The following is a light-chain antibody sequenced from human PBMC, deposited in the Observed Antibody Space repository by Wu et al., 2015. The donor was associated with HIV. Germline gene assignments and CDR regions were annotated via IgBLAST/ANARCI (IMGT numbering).Light chain of an antibody. J-gene: IGKJ1*01. CDR3: QQYNNWT. Sequence: EIVMTQSPATLSGSPGERATLSCRASQSVSSNLAWYQQKPGQAPRLLIYGASTRATGIPARFSGSGSGTEFTLTISSLQSEDFAVYYCQQYNNWTFGQGTKVEIK. V-gene: IGKV3-15*01. CDR1: QSVSSN. CDR2: GAS.